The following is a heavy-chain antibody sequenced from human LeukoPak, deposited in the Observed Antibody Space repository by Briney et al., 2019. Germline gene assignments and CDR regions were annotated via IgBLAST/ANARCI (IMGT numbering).Heavy chain of an antibody. CDR2: ISGSGGST. CDR3: AKDLTYDFWSGSTDY. Sequence: GGSLRLSCAASGFTFSSYAMSWVRQAPGKGLEWVSAISGSGGSTYYADSVKGRFTISRDNSKNTLYLQMNSLRAEDTAVYYCAKDLTYDFWSGSTDYWGQGTLVTVSS. CDR1: GFTFSSYA. J-gene: IGHJ4*02. V-gene: IGHV3-23*01. D-gene: IGHD3-3*01.